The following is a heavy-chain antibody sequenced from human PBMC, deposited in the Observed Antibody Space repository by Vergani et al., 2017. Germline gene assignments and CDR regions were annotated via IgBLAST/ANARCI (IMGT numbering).Heavy chain of an antibody. CDR3: TTLSPNWAHW. Sequence: AASGFSFSTAWMTWVRQGPGKGLEWVGRIKSQIDGGTTDYAAPVKGRFTISRDDSTNMLYLHMNSLKTEDTAVYYCTTLSPNWAHWWGQGTLVNVSS. CDR2: IKSQIDGGTT. D-gene: IGHD7-27*01. CDR1: GFSFSTAW. J-gene: IGHJ4*02. V-gene: IGHV3-15*01.